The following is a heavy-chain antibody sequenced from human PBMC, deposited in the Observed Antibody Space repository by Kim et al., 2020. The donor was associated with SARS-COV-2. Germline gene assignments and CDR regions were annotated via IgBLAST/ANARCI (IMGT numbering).Heavy chain of an antibody. V-gene: IGHV3-48*02. D-gene: IGHD6-13*01. CDR1: GFTFSSYS. Sequence: GGSLRLSCEASGFTFSSYSMNWVRQAPGKGLEWVSYISSSSSTIYYADSVKGRFTISRDNAKNSLYLQMNSLRDEDTAVYYCARGGIAAAGIYYGMDVWGQGTTVTVSS. CDR2: ISSSSSTI. J-gene: IGHJ6*02. CDR3: ARGGIAAAGIYYGMDV.